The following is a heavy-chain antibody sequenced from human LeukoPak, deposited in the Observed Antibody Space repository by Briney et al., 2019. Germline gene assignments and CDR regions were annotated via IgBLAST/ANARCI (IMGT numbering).Heavy chain of an antibody. D-gene: IGHD2-21*02. V-gene: IGHV4-39*01. Sequence: SEPLSLTCTVSGGSIRSSSYYWGWIRQPPGKGLEWIGSLYYRVSTYYIPSLKSRVTISVDTSKNQFPLKPSSVTAADTAVYFCARGPYCGGDCYEQDFDYWGQGTLVTVSS. CDR2: LYYRVST. CDR1: GGSIRSSSYY. CDR3: ARGPYCGGDCYEQDFDY. J-gene: IGHJ4*02.